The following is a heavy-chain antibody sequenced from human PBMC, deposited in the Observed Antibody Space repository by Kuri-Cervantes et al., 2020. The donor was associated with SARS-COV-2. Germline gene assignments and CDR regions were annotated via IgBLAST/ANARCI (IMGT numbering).Heavy chain of an antibody. CDR2: INPSGGST. D-gene: IGHD4-17*01. CDR1: GYTFTSYY. V-gene: IGHV1-46*01. CDR3: ARSPFDYGDYQYFDL. J-gene: IGHJ2*01. Sequence: ASVKVSCKASGYTFTSYYMHWVRQAPGQGLEWMGIINPSGGSTSYAQKFQGRVTMTRDTSTSTVYMELSSLRSEDTAVYYCARSPFDYGDYQYFDLWGRGTLVTVSS.